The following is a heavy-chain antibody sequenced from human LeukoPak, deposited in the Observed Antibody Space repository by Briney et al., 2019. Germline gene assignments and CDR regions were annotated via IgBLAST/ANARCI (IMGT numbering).Heavy chain of an antibody. Sequence: GGSLRLSCAASGFTVSSNYMSWVRQAPGKGLEWVSVMYSGGSTYYADSVKGRFTISRDNSKNTLYLQMNSLRVEDTAVYYCATLPYYYDSSGSYYFDYWGQGTLVTVSS. CDR3: ATLPYYYDSSGSYYFDY. CDR2: MYSGGST. J-gene: IGHJ4*02. V-gene: IGHV3-66*01. CDR1: GFTVSSNY. D-gene: IGHD3-22*01.